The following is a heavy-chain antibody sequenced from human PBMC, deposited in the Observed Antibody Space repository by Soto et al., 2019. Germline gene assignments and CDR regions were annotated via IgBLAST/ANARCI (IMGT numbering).Heavy chain of an antibody. V-gene: IGHV1-69*06. J-gene: IGHJ4*02. CDR1: GGTFSSYA. CDR2: IIPIFGTA. Sequence: QVQLVQSGAEVKKPGSSVKVSCKASGGTFSSYAISWVRQAPGQGLEWMGGIIPIFGTANYAQKFQGRVTITADKSTSTSYMELSSLRSEDTAVYYCARALVGGTGTPAFFDYWGQGTLVTVSS. D-gene: IGHD1-1*01. CDR3: ARALVGGTGTPAFFDY.